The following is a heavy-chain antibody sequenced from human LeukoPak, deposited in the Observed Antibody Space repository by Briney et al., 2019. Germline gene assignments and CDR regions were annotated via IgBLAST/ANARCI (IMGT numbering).Heavy chain of an antibody. V-gene: IGHV4-39*01. CDR1: GGSISSSNYY. CDR2: IYYSGST. J-gene: IGHJ4*02. Sequence: PSETLSLTCTVSGGSISSSNYYWGWIRQPPGKGLEGIGSIYYSGSTYYNPSPKSRFTISVHTSKNQFSLKLTSVTAADTAVYYCARRGCSSTSCYGGTNLPFDSWGQGTLLTVSS. D-gene: IGHD2-2*01. CDR3: ARRGCSSTSCYGGTNLPFDS.